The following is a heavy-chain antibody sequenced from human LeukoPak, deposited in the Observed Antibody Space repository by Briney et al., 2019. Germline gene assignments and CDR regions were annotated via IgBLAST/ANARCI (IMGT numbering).Heavy chain of an antibody. CDR1: GHPLRNYL. D-gene: IGHD3-10*01. J-gene: IGHJ4*02. V-gene: IGHV3-74*01. CDR2: INGDGGQT. CDR3: TREGRALVNFDY. Sequence: GGSLILACSALGHPLRNYLMTSVRQTPGKVQVWVSRINGDGGQTKYADSVKGRFTISRDNAKNTLYLQMNSLRGEDTAVYYCTREGRALVNFDYWGLGTLVTVSS.